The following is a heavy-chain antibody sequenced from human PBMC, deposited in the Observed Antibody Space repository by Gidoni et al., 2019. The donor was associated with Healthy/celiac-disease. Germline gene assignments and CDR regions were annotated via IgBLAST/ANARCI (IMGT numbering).Heavy chain of an antibody. Sequence: QVQLQESGQGLVKPSETLSLTCTVSARSISSYYWSWIRQPPGKGLEWIGYIYYSGSTNYNPSLKSRVTISVDTSKNQFSLKLSSVTAADTAVYYCARIDKLLGWFDPWGQGTLVTVSS. D-gene: IGHD2-21*01. CDR1: ARSISSYY. CDR2: IYYSGST. J-gene: IGHJ5*02. CDR3: ARIDKLLGWFDP. V-gene: IGHV4-59*08.